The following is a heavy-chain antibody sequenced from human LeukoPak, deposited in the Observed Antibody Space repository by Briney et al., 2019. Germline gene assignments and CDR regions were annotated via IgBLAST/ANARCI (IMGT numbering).Heavy chain of an antibody. Sequence: GASVKVSCKASGYTFNRYGISWVRQAPGQGLEWMGWISCYNGDTKYAQKFQGRVIMTTDTSTSTAHMELRSLRSDDTAVYYCARDPSNTSGSYVYFDYWGQGALVTVSS. D-gene: IGHD6-19*01. J-gene: IGHJ4*02. CDR2: ISCYNGDT. V-gene: IGHV1-18*01. CDR3: ARDPSNTSGSYVYFDY. CDR1: GYTFNRYG.